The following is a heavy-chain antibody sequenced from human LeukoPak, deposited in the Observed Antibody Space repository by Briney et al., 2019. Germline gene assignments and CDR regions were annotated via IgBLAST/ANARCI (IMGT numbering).Heavy chain of an antibody. V-gene: IGHV3-30*04. Sequence: PSGGSLRLSCAASGFTFSSYAMYWVRQAPGKGLEWVAVISYDGSNKYYADSVKGRFTISRDNSKNTLYLQMNSLRAGDTAVYYCARVRKYSGYYSWYFDLWGRGTLVTVSS. J-gene: IGHJ2*01. D-gene: IGHD5-12*01. CDR1: GFTFSSYA. CDR2: ISYDGSNK. CDR3: ARVRKYSGYYSWYFDL.